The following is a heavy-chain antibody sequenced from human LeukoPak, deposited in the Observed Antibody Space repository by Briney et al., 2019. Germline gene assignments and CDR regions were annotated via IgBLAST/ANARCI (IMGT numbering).Heavy chain of an antibody. CDR2: INPTGSST. CDR1: GYTFTNYY. V-gene: IGHV1-46*01. Sequence: GASVKVSCKASGYTFTNYYMHWVRQAPGQGLAWMGLINPTGSSTNYAQKFRGRVTMTRDTSTTTVYMELSSLRSEDTAVYYCAREESGGYFDYWGQGTLVTVSS. D-gene: IGHD2-8*02. J-gene: IGHJ4*02. CDR3: AREESGGYFDY.